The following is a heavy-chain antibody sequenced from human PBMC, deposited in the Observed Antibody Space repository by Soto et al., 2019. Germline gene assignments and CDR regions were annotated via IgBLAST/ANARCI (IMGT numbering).Heavy chain of an antibody. CDR1: GFTFSSYA. CDR2: ISSNGGST. V-gene: IGHV3-64D*06. J-gene: IGHJ6*02. D-gene: IGHD3-3*01. CDR3: ARDGDYDGMDV. Sequence: GGSLRLSCSASGFTFSSYAMHWVRQAPGKGLEYVSAISSNGGSTYYADSVKGRFTISRDNSKNTLYLQMSSLRAEDTAVYYCARDGDYDGMDVWGQGTTVTVSS.